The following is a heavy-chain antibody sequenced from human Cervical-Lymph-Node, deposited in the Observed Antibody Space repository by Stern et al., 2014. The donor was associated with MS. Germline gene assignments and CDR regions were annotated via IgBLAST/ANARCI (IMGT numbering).Heavy chain of an antibody. Sequence: EMQLVESGGGLVQPGGALRLSCAASGFTFSSNSMKWVRQAPGKGLEWVSYISSSSSPVYYADSVKGRFTISRDNAKNSLYLQMNSLRDEDTAVYYCARAAISGVVWGQGTLVTVSS. CDR1: GFTFSSNS. CDR3: ARAAISGVV. D-gene: IGHD3-3*01. V-gene: IGHV3-48*02. J-gene: IGHJ4*02. CDR2: ISSSSSPV.